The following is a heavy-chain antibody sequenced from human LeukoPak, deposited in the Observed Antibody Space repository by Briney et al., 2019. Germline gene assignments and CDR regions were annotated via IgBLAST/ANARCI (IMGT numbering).Heavy chain of an antibody. J-gene: IGHJ3*02. Sequence: GGSLRLSCTASGFTFSAYAMMWVRQAPGKGPEWVAAIRGGGTSEFYADSVKGRFRISRDNSKDTLFLQMNSLRAEDTAVYYCARDPNGDYIGAFDMWGPGTMVTVSS. CDR1: GFTFSAYA. V-gene: IGHV3-23*01. D-gene: IGHD4-17*01. CDR3: ARDPNGDYIGAFDM. CDR2: IRGGGTSE.